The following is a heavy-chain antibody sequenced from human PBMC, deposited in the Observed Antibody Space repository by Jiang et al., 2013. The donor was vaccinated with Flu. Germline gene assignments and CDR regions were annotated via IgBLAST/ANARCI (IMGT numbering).Heavy chain of an antibody. CDR2: GSGGST. V-gene: IGHV3-23*01. D-gene: IGHD6-19*01. Sequence: GSGGSTYYADSVKGRFTISRDNSKNTLYLQMNSLRAEDTAVYYCAKDRGSGAGTYWGQGTLVTVSS. CDR3: AKDRGSGAGTY. J-gene: IGHJ4*02.